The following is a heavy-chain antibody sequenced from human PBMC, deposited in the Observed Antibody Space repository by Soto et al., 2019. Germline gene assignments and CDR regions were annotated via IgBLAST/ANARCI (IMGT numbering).Heavy chain of an antibody. CDR1: GGSISSYY. J-gene: IGHJ6*02. CDR2: IYYSGST. CDR3: ARVRFLEWLFDYYGMDV. V-gene: IGHV4-59*01. Sequence: SETLSLTCTVSGGSISSYYWSWIRQPPGKGLEWIGYIYYSGSTNYNPSLKSRVTISVDTSKNQFSLKLSSVTAADTAVYYCARVRFLEWLFDYYGMDVWAQGTTVTVSS. D-gene: IGHD3-3*01.